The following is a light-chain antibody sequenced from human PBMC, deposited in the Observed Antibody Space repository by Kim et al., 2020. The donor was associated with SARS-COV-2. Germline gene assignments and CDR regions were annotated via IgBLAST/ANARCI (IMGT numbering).Light chain of an antibody. J-gene: IGLJ1*01. CDR3: NSYTGSRTYV. Sequence: GQSITISCTGTSSDVGNYDYVSWYQHHPGKAPKLIIYDVFKRPSGVSNRFSGSKSGNTASLTISGLQAEDEADYYCNSYTGSRTYVFGIGTKVTVL. CDR2: DVF. V-gene: IGLV2-14*03. CDR1: SSDVGNYDY.